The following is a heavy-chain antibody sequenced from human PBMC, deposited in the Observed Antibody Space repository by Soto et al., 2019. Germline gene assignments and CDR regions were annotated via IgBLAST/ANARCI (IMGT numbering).Heavy chain of an antibody. V-gene: IGHV4-31*03. CDR3: ASGPGTMAKIDY. CDR1: GGSISSGGYY. D-gene: IGHD3-10*01. Sequence: QVQLQESGPGLVKPSQTLSLTCTVSGGSISSGGYYWSWIRQHPGKGLEWIGYVDYSGSTYYNPSLTRGVAIGVVTSKSQWSRKLSSVTAAETAVYDCASGPGTMAKIDYWGRGTLVTVSS. CDR2: VDYSGST. J-gene: IGHJ4*02.